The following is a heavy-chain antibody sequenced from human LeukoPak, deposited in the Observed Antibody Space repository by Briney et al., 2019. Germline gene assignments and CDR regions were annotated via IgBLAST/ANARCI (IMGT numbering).Heavy chain of an antibody. V-gene: IGHV3-74*01. CDR1: GFTFSRYW. D-gene: IGHD2-2*01. CDR2: IDSDGSIT. J-gene: IGHJ5*02. CDR3: SRGDCTSTTCHNWFDP. Sequence: PGGFLRLSCAASGFTFSRYWMHWVRQAPGTGLVWVSRIDSDGSITDYADSVKGRFTISRDNAKNTLYLQMNRLRADDTAVYYCSRGDCTSTTCHNWFDPWGQGTLVTVSS.